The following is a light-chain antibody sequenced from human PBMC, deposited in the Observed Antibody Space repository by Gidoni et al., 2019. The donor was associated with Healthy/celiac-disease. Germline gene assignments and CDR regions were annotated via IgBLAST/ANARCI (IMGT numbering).Light chain of an antibody. CDR1: QSISSY. Sequence: DIQMTPSPSSLSASVGDRVTITCRASQSISSYLNWYQQKPGKAPKLLIYAASSLQSGVPSRFSGSGSGTDFTLTISSLQHEDFATYYCQQSYSTPPWTFGQGTKVEIK. J-gene: IGKJ1*01. V-gene: IGKV1-39*01. CDR2: AAS. CDR3: QQSYSTPPWT.